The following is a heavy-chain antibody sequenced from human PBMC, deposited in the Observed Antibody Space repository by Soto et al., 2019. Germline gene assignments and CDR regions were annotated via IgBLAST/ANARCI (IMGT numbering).Heavy chain of an antibody. Sequence: ASVKVSCKASGYTFTSYYMHWVRQAPGQGLEWMGIINPSGGSTSYAQKFQGRVTMTRDTSTSTVYMELSSLRSEDTAVYYCARGDIVVVPAAPAAFAIWGQGTMVTVSS. D-gene: IGHD2-2*01. V-gene: IGHV1-46*03. CDR3: ARGDIVVVPAAPAAFAI. J-gene: IGHJ3*02. CDR2: INPSGGST. CDR1: GYTFTSYY.